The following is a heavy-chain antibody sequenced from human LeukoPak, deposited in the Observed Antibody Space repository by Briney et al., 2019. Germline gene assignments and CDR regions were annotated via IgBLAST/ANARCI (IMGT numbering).Heavy chain of an antibody. D-gene: IGHD3-22*01. CDR1: GFTFSNAW. J-gene: IGHJ4*02. V-gene: IGHV3-15*01. CDR2: IKRKTDGGTI. Sequence: GGPLRLSCAASGFTFSNAWMSWVRQAPGKGLEWVGRIKRKTDGGTIEYTAPVKGRFTISRDDSENTLYLQMNSLKAEDTAVYYCTTYDNSAYYSDYWGQGTLVTVSS. CDR3: TTYDNSAYYSDY.